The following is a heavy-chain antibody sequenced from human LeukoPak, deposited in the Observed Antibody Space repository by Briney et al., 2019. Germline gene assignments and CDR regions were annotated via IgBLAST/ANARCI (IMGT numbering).Heavy chain of an antibody. D-gene: IGHD2-15*01. CDR2: IYYSGST. Sequence: SETLSLTCTVSGGSISSSSYYWGWIRQPPGKGLEWIGSIYYSGSTYYNPSLKSRVTISVDTSKNQFSLKLSSVTAADTAVYYCARASVVVAARVFNYWGQGTLATVSS. V-gene: IGHV4-39*07. CDR3: ARASVVVAARVFNY. CDR1: GGSISSSSYY. J-gene: IGHJ4*02.